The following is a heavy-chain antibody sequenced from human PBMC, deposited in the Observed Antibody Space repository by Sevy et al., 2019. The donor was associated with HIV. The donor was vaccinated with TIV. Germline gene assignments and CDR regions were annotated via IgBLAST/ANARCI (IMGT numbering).Heavy chain of an antibody. CDR3: ARATDYGDYDAFDI. J-gene: IGHJ3*02. CDR1: GFTFSSYG. CDR2: IWYDGSNK. D-gene: IGHD4-17*01. V-gene: IGHV3-33*01. Sequence: GGSLRLSCAASGFTFSSYGMHWVRQAPGKGLEWVAVIWYDGSNKCYVDSVKGRLTISRDNSKNTLYLQMNSMRAEDTDVYYCARATDYGDYDAFDIWGQGKMVTVSS.